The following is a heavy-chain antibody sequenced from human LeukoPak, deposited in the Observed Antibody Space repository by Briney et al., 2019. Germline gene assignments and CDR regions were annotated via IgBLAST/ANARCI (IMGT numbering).Heavy chain of an antibody. CDR1: GGSISSYY. D-gene: IGHD2-15*01. V-gene: IGHV4-59*01. CDR2: IYYSGST. CDR3: ASGSWWYYFDY. J-gene: IGHJ4*02. Sequence: SETLSLTCTVSGGSISSYYWIWIRQPPGKGLEWIGYIYYSGSTNYNPSLKSRVTISVDTSKNQFSLKLSSVTAADTAVYYCASGSWWYYFDYWGQGTLVTVSS.